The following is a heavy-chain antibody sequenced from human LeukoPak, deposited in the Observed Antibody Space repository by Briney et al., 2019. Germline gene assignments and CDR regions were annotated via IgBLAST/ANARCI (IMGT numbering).Heavy chain of an antibody. Sequence: PSETLSLTCTVSGGSISSSSYYWGWIRQPPGKGLEWIGSIYYSGSTYYNPSLKSRVTISVDTSKNQFSLKLSSVTAADTAVYYCARGTTHYCPDYYYYYYMDVWGKGTTVTVSS. V-gene: IGHV4-39*07. CDR2: IYYSGST. J-gene: IGHJ6*03. CDR1: GGSISSSSYY. CDR3: ARGTTHYCPDYYYYYYMDV. D-gene: IGHD2/OR15-2a*01.